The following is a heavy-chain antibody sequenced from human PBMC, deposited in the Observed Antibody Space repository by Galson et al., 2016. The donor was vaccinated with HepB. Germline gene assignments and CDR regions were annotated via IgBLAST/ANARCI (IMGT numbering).Heavy chain of an antibody. CDR3: AKDPSDYDYVWEEYGVDV. Sequence: SLRLSCAASGFTFRNYGMHWVRQAPGKGLEWVAVISYDGSNKYYADSVKGRFTISRDNSKDTLFLQMNSLRPEDTAVYYCAKDPSDYDYVWEEYGVDVWGQGTTVTVSS. CDR1: GFTFRNYG. CDR2: ISYDGSNK. V-gene: IGHV3-30*18. D-gene: IGHD3-16*01. J-gene: IGHJ6*02.